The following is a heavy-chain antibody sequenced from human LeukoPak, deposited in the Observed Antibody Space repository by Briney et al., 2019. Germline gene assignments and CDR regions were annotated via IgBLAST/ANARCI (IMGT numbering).Heavy chain of an antibody. J-gene: IGHJ4*02. CDR3: AKINYVWGSYRYTFHFDY. CDR2: MSGSGGST. CDR1: GFTFSSYA. Sequence: GGSLRLSCAASGFTFSSYAMSWVRQAPGKGLEWVSAMSGSGGSTYYADSVKGRFTISRDNSKNTLYLQMNSLRAEDTAVYYCAKINYVWGSYRYTFHFDYWGQGTLVTVSS. V-gene: IGHV3-23*01. D-gene: IGHD3-16*02.